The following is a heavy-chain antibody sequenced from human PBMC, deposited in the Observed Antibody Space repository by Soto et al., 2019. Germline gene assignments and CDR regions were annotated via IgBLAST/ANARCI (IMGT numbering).Heavy chain of an antibody. V-gene: IGHV4-39*07. D-gene: IGHD6-19*01. CDR3: ARSREQWLVDAFDI. CDR2: FYYSGTT. CDR1: GGSISSSSYY. J-gene: IGHJ3*02. Sequence: PSETLSLTCTVSGGSISSSSYYWGWIRQPPGKGLEWIGSFYYSGTTNYNPTLKSRVTISVDTSKNQFSLNLNSVTAADTALYYCARSREQWLVDAFDIWGQGTMVTVSS.